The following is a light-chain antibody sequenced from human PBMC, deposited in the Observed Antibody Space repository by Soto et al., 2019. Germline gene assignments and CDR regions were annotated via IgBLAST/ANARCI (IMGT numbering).Light chain of an antibody. CDR3: QQDNSSPGT. CDR2: DAS. CDR1: QSISSW. V-gene: IGKV1-5*01. Sequence: DIQMTQSPSTLSASVGDRVTITCRASQSISSWLAWYQQKPGKAPKVLIYDASSLESGVTSKFSGSGSGTEFTLTISSLQPDDFATYFCQQDNSSPGTFGQGTKLEIK. J-gene: IGKJ2*02.